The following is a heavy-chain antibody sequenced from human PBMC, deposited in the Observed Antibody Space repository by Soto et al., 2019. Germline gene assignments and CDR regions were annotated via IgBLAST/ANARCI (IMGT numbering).Heavy chain of an antibody. CDR3: ARDRKQGFGEPNWFDP. J-gene: IGHJ5*02. CDR2: IYYSGST. D-gene: IGHD3-10*01. V-gene: IGHV4-31*03. CDR1: GGSISSGGYY. Sequence: TLSLTCTVSGGSISSGGYYWSWIRQHPGKGLEWIGYIYYSGSTYYNPSLKSRVTISVDTSKNQFSLKLSSVTAADTAVYYCARDRKQGFGEPNWFDPWGQGTLVTVSS.